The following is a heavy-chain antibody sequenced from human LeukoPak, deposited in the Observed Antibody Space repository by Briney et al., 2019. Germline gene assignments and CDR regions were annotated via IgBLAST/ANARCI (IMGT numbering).Heavy chain of an antibody. V-gene: IGHV4-59*01. D-gene: IGHD2-15*01. CDR2: IYYSGIT. J-gene: IGHJ5*02. CDR1: GGSISSYY. CDR3: ARGPGGGSYNWFDP. Sequence: SETLSLTCTVSGGSISSYYWSWIRQPPGKGLEWIGYIYYSGITNYNPSLKSRVTISVDTSKNQFSLKLSSVTAADTAIYYCARGPGGGSYNWFDPWGQGTLVTVCS.